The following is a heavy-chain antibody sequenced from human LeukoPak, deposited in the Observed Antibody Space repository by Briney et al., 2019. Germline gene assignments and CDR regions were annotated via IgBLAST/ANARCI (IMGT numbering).Heavy chain of an antibody. Sequence: PGGSLRLSCAASGFTFDDYAMHWVRQAPGKGLEWVSLISWDGGSTYYADSVKGRFTISRDNSKNSLYLQMNSLRAEDTALYYCARATSSAWYYFDYWGQGTLVTVSS. CDR1: GFTFDDYA. D-gene: IGHD6-19*01. V-gene: IGHV3-43D*03. J-gene: IGHJ4*02. CDR3: ARATSSAWYYFDY. CDR2: ISWDGGST.